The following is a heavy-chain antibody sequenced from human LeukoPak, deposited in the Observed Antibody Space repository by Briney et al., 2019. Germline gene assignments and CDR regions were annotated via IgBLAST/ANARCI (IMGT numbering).Heavy chain of an antibody. J-gene: IGHJ4*02. CDR1: GYTFTGYY. CDR3: ARDESSVGGSYHYFDY. V-gene: IGHV1-2*04. Sequence: GASVKVSCKASGYTFTGYYMHWVRQAPGQGLEWMGWINPNSGGTNYAQKFQGWVTMTRDTSISTAYMELSRLRSDDTAVYYCARDESSVGGSYHYFDYWGQGTLVTVSS. D-gene: IGHD1-26*01. CDR2: INPNSGGT.